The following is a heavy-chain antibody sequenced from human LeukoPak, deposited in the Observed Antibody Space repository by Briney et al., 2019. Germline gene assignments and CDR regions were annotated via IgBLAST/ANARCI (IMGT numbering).Heavy chain of an antibody. D-gene: IGHD2-2*01. Sequence: ASVKVSCKASGYTFTGYYMHWVRQAPGQGLEWVGWINPNSGGTNYAQKFQGWVTMTRDTSISTAYMELSSLRSEDTAVYYCARENLGYCSSTSCAIGAQYNWFDPWGQGTLVTVSS. V-gene: IGHV1-2*04. CDR2: INPNSGGT. J-gene: IGHJ5*02. CDR3: ARENLGYCSSTSCAIGAQYNWFDP. CDR1: GYTFTGYY.